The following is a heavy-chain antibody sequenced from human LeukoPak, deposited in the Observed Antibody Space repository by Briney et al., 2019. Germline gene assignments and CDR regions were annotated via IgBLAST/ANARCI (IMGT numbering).Heavy chain of an antibody. CDR3: AKTRVAAAGTGFDY. Sequence: SDTLALICTVSGHSLSSGGYYWSWIRQHPGKGLEWIGYIYYSGSTYYNPSLKSRVTISVDTSKNQFSLKLSSVTAADTAVYYCAKTRVAAAGTGFDYWGQGTLVTVSS. J-gene: IGHJ4*02. CDR1: GHSLSSGGYY. V-gene: IGHV4-31*03. D-gene: IGHD6-13*01. CDR2: IYYSGST.